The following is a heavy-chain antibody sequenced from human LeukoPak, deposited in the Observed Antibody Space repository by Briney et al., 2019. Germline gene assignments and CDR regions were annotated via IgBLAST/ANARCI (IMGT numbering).Heavy chain of an antibody. CDR1: GDSLSSNSAA. D-gene: IGHD2-21*01. V-gene: IGHV6-1*01. CDR2: TYYRSKWYN. CDR3: ARYSGLGVPDY. Sequence: SQTLSLTCALSGDSLSSNSAAWNWLRQSPSRGLEWLGRTYYRSKWYNDYAVSVRGRITINPDTSKNQFSLLLNSVTPEDTAVYYCARYSGLGVPDYWGQGTLVTVSS. J-gene: IGHJ4*02.